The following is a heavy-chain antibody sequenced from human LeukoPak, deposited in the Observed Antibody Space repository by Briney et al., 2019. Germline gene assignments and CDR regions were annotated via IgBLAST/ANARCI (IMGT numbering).Heavy chain of an antibody. Sequence: SVKVSCKASGYTFTSYGISWVRQAPGQGLEWMGRITPILGIANYAQKFQGRVTITADKSTSTAYMELSSLRSEDTAVYYCARASSSLYYYYGMDVWGQGTTVTVSS. CDR3: ARASSSLYYYYGMDV. V-gene: IGHV1-69*04. CDR1: GYTFTSYG. J-gene: IGHJ6*02. CDR2: ITPILGIA. D-gene: IGHD6-6*01.